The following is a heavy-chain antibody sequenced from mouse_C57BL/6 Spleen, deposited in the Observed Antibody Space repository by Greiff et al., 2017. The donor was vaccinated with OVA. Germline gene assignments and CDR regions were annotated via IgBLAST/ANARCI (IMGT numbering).Heavy chain of an antibody. CDR2: INPNNGGT. D-gene: IGHD1-1*01. J-gene: IGHJ3*01. Sequence: EVQLQQSGPELVKPGASVKISCKASGYTFTDYYMNWVKQSHGKSLEWIGDINPNNGGTSYNQKFKGKATLTVDKSSSTAYMELRSLTSEDSAVYYCAQLYYGSRGVAYWGQGTLVTVSA. CDR3: AQLYYGSRGVAY. CDR1: GYTFTDYY. V-gene: IGHV1-26*01.